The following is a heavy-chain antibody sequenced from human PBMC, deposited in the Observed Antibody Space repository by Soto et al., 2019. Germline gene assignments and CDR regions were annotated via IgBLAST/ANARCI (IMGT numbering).Heavy chain of an antibody. J-gene: IGHJ4*02. CDR3: ANLPTDNYDILTGYYGPTDY. Sequence: QVQLVESGGGVVQPGRSLRLSCAASGFTFSSYGMHWVRQAPGKGLEWVAVISYDGSNKYYADSVKGRFTISRDNSKNTLYLQMNSLRAEDTAVYYCANLPTDNYDILTGYYGPTDYWGQGTLVTVSS. V-gene: IGHV3-30*18. D-gene: IGHD3-9*01. CDR2: ISYDGSNK. CDR1: GFTFSSYG.